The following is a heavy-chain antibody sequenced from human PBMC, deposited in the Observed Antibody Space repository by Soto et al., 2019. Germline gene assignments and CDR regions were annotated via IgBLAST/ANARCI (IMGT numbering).Heavy chain of an antibody. Sequence: PSETLSLTCTVSGGSISSSSYYWGWIRQPPGKGLEWIGSIYYSGSTYYNPSLKSRVTISVDTSKNQFSLKLSSVTAADTAVYYCARTVLLWFGELLRNNWFDPWGQGTLVTVSS. V-gene: IGHV4-39*01. CDR2: IYYSGST. CDR3: ARTVLLWFGELLRNNWFDP. J-gene: IGHJ5*02. CDR1: GGSISSSSYY. D-gene: IGHD3-10*01.